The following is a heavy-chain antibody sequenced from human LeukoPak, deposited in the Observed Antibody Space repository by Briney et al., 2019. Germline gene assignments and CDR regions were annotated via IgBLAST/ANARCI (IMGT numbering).Heavy chain of an antibody. CDR3: ARDPGYAPAYYYYGMDV. CDR1: GFTFSDYY. J-gene: IGHJ6*02. CDR2: ISSSGSTI. D-gene: IGHD5-12*01. V-gene: IGHV3-11*01. Sequence: GGSLRLSCAASGFTFSDYYMSWIRQAPGKGLEWVSYISSSGSTIYYADSVKGRFTISRDNAKNSLYLQMNSLRAEDTAVYYCARDPGYAPAYYYYGMDVWGQGTTVTVSS.